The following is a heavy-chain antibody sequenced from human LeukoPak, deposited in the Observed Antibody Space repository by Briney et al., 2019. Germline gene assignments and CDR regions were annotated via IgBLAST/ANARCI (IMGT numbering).Heavy chain of an antibody. CDR3: AKVGTWELQRVFEN. Sequence: PGGSLRPSCAASGFTFSDYWMTWVRQVPGKGLEWVANVGRDGSEKNYVDSVEGRFTISRDNAKKSLDLEVNSLRVEDTALYYCAKVGTWELQRVFENWGQGTLVTVSS. CDR2: VGRDGSEK. V-gene: IGHV3-7*01. CDR1: GFTFSDYW. J-gene: IGHJ4*02. D-gene: IGHD1-26*01.